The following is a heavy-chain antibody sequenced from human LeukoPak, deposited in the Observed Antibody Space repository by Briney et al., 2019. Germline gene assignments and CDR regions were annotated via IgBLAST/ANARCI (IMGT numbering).Heavy chain of an antibody. J-gene: IGHJ5*02. CDR3: TRDTGTTGEVKFDP. CDR1: GGSISSYY. Sequence: SETLSLTCTVSGGSISSYYWSWIRQPPGKGLECIGYIYYSGSTNYNPSLKSRVTISVDTSKSQFSLNLMSVTAADTAVYYCTRDTGTTGEVKFDPWGQGTLVTVSS. D-gene: IGHD4-17*01. CDR2: IYYSGST. V-gene: IGHV4-59*12.